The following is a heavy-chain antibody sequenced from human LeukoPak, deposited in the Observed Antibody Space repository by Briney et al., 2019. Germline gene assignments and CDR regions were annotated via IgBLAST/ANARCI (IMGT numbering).Heavy chain of an antibody. CDR3: ARHQYSSSSSFY. V-gene: IGHV5-51*01. CDR2: IYPGDSDT. D-gene: IGHD6-6*01. CDR1: GYIFTSYW. Sequence: GEALQISCEGSGYIFTSYWIGWVRQLPGKGVEWMGIIYPGDSDTRDSPSFQGQVTISADKSISTASLQWSSLKASDTAMYYCARHQYSSSSSFYWGQGTLVTVSS. J-gene: IGHJ4*02.